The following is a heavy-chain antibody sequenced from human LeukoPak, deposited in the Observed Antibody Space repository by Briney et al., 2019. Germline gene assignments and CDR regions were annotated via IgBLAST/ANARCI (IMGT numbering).Heavy chain of an antibody. CDR1: GYTFTSYG. CDR2: IRAYNGNT. J-gene: IGHJ4*02. V-gene: IGHV1-18*01. CDR3: ARDSITAAHCYDY. D-gene: IGHD6-13*01. Sequence: ASVKVSCKASGYTFTSYGISWVRQAPGQGLEWMGWIRAYNGNTDYAQKLQGRVTMTTDTSISTVYMELSRLRSDDTAVYYCARDSITAAHCYDYWGQGTLVTVSS.